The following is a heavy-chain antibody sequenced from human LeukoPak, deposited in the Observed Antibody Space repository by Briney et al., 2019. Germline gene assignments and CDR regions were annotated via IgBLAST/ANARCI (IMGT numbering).Heavy chain of an antibody. J-gene: IGHJ6*02. V-gene: IGHV3-48*03. D-gene: IGHD1-26*01. Sequence: GGSLGLSCAASGFTFSSYEMNWVRQAPGKGLEWVSYISSGGTIIYYADSVKGRFTISRDKAKNSVYLQMNSLRAEDTAVYYCARDIGRYGMDVWGRGTTVTVSS. CDR1: GFTFSSYE. CDR2: ISSGGTII. CDR3: ARDIGRYGMDV.